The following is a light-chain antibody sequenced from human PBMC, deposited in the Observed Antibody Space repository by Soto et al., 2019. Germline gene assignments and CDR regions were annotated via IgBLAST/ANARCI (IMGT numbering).Light chain of an antibody. Sequence: EIVLTQSPGTLSLSPGERATLSCRASQSVSSTYLAWYQQQPGQAPRLLIHAASRRATGIPDRFSGSGSETDFTLTISRLEPEEFAVYYCQQYESSPTTFGGGNKVEIK. V-gene: IGKV3-20*01. J-gene: IGKJ4*01. CDR3: QQYESSPTT. CDR2: AAS. CDR1: QSVSSTY.